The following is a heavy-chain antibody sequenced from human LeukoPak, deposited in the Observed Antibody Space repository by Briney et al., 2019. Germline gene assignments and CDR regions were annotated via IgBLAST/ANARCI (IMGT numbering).Heavy chain of an antibody. CDR3: ARGLLGYCSSTSCPSAFDI. CDR1: GGTFSSYA. CDR2: IIPIFGTA. J-gene: IGHJ3*02. D-gene: IGHD2-2*01. V-gene: IGHV1-69*05. Sequence: SVKVSCKASGGTFSSYAISWVRQAPGQGLEWMGGIIPIFGTANYAQKFQGRVTITTDESTSTAYMELSSLRSEDTAVYYCARGLLGYCSSTSCPSAFDIWGQGTMVTASS.